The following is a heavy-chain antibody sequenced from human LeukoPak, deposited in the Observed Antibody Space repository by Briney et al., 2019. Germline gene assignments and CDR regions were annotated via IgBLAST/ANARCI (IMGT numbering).Heavy chain of an antibody. CDR2: IYPSDGST. CDR3: ARDQEAFDY. V-gene: IGHV1-46*01. J-gene: IGHJ4*02. Sequence: ASVKVSCKASGYSFTSNYIHWVRQAPGQGLEWMGMIYPSDGSTSYAQKFQGRVTVTRDTSTSTVHMELSGLRSEDTAVYYCARDQEAFDYWGQGTLVTVTS. CDR1: GYSFTSNY.